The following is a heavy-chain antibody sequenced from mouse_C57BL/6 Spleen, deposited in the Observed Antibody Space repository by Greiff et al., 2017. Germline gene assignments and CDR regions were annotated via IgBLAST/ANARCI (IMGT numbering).Heavy chain of an antibody. V-gene: IGHV5-17*01. J-gene: IGHJ3*01. CDR3: ATTMVTPFAY. CDR2: ISSGSSTI. Sequence: DVKLVESGGGLVKPGGSLKLSCAASGFTFSDYGMHWVRQAPEKGLEWVAYISSGSSTIYYADTVKGRFTISRDNAKNTLFLQMTSLRSEDTAMYYCATTMVTPFAYWGQGTLVTVSA. D-gene: IGHD2-2*01. CDR1: GFTFSDYG.